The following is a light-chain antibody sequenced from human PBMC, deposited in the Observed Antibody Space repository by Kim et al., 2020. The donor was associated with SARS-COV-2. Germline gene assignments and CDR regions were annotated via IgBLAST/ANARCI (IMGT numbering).Light chain of an antibody. CDR2: WAS. V-gene: IGKV4-1*01. J-gene: IGKJ4*01. CDR3: QQYYSTPLT. CDR1: QSVLYSSNNENY. Sequence: DIVMTQSPDSLAVSPGERATINCKSSQSVLYSSNNENYLAWYQKKPGQPPKLLIYWASTRESGVPDRFSGSGSGTDFTLTISNLQAEDVAVYYCQQYYSTPLTFGGGTKVDIK.